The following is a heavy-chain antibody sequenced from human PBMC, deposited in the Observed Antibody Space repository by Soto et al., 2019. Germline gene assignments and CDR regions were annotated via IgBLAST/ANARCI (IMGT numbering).Heavy chain of an antibody. Sequence: GGALRLSCAASGFTFSSYGMHWVRQAPGKGLEWVAVISYDGSNKYYADSVKGRFTISRDNSKNTLYLQMNSLRAEDTAVYYCAKAEKDYYDSLGAFDIWGQGTMVT. CDR1: GFTFSSYG. D-gene: IGHD3-22*01. CDR2: ISYDGSNK. J-gene: IGHJ3*02. V-gene: IGHV3-30*18. CDR3: AKAEKDYYDSLGAFDI.